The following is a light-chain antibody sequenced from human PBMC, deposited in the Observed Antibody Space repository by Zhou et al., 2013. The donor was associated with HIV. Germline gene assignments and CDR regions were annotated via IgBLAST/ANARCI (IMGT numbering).Light chain of an antibody. CDR3: QQYNSYPYN. V-gene: IGKV1-27*01. CDR1: HDINNY. Sequence: DIQMTQSPSSLSASVGDSVTITCRASHDINNYLAWYQHKPGEVPKLLIYSASTLQSGVPSRFSGRGSGTDFTLTISSLQPEDIATYYCQQYNSYPYNFGQGTKLEIK. CDR2: SAS. J-gene: IGKJ2*01.